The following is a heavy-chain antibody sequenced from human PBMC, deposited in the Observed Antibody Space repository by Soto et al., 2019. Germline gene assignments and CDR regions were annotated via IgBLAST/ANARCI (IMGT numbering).Heavy chain of an antibody. CDR2: IIPILGTT. Sequence: ASVKVSCKASRDTFNSYALTWVRQAPGQGLEWMGGIIPILGTTKYAQKFQGRVTMTADESTSTAYMELSSLRSEDRAVYFCAAGGRDGYIKWGQGTQVTVSS. CDR1: RDTFNSYA. D-gene: IGHD1-1*01. V-gene: IGHV1-69*13. J-gene: IGHJ4*02. CDR3: AAGGRDGYIK.